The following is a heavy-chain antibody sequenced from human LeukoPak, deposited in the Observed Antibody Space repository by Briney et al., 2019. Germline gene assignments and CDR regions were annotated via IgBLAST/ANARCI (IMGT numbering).Heavy chain of an antibody. D-gene: IGHD2-15*01. V-gene: IGHV4-59*08. CDR2: ISYSGST. Sequence: SETLSLTCSVSGVSISSYYWSWIRQPPGKGLEWIGYISYSGSTNSNPSLKSRVTISGDTSKNHFSLSLSSVTAADTAVYYCARHERGGGSRYFDSWGQGTLVTVSS. CDR3: ARHERGGGSRYFDS. J-gene: IGHJ4*02. CDR1: GVSISSYY.